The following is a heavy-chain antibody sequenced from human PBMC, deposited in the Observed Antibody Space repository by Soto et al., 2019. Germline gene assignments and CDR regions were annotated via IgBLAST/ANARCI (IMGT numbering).Heavy chain of an antibody. Sequence: PGGSLRLSCAASGFTFSTYSINWVRQAPGRGLEWVSFISGSSTTYYADSVKGRFTVSRDNARNSLYLQMNSLRAEDTAVYYCVRGGSSRPDEWGQETPVTASS. CDR2: ISGSSTT. CDR3: VRGGSSRPDE. V-gene: IGHV3-48*01. J-gene: IGHJ4*02. CDR1: GFTFSTYS.